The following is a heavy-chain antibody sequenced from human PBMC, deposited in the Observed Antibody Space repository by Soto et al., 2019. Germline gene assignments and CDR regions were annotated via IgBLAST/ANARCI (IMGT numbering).Heavy chain of an antibody. Sequence: QITLKESGPMLVKPTQTLTLTSSFSGFSLSTSGVGVGWIRWSPGKALEWLALIDWAGTKHYSPSLESRLTITKDSSKIQVVLTMTNMDPVDTATYYCVHKGWGDRILDYWGQETLLSVSS. J-gene: IGHJ4*02. V-gene: IGHV2-5*02. CDR1: GFSLSTSGVG. D-gene: IGHD3-16*01. CDR3: VHKGWGDRILDY. CDR2: IDWAGTK.